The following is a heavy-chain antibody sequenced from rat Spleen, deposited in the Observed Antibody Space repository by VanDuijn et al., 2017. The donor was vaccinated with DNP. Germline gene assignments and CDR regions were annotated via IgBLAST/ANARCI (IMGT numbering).Heavy chain of an antibody. CDR1: GLTFSDYY. J-gene: IGHJ4*01. Sequence: EVQLVESGGGPVQPGRSLKLSCVASGLTFSDYYMAWVRQAPAKGLEWVATISYNGGTPYYRDSVKGRFTISRDNAQSTLYLQMDSLRSEDTATYYCARHRTIMPYYYSMDAWGQGASVTVSS. V-gene: IGHV5-7*01. CDR3: ARHRTIMPYYYSMDA. CDR2: ISYNGGTP. D-gene: IGHD1-12*01.